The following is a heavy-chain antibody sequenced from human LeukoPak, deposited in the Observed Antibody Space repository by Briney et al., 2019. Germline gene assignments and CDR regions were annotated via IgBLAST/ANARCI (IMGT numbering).Heavy chain of an antibody. CDR1: GGSISSYY. V-gene: IGHV4-34*01. CDR3: AREGSGEPPEEVDAFDI. D-gene: IGHD3-10*01. J-gene: IGHJ3*02. Sequence: SETLSLTCTVSGGSISSYYWSWIRQPPGKGLEWIGEINHSGSTNYNPSPKSRVTISVDTSKNQFSLKLSSVTAADTAVYYCAREGSGEPPEEVDAFDIWGQGTMVTVSS. CDR2: INHSGST.